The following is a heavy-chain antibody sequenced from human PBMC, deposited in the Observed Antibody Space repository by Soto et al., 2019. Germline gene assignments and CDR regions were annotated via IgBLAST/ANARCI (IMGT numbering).Heavy chain of an antibody. V-gene: IGHV1-3*01. J-gene: IGHJ6*02. D-gene: IGHD3-16*01. CDR3: EREGGICHNYDGLDF. CDR1: GDALTSYA. Sequence: GPSVNVSCKASGDALTSYAMHWVRQAPGQRLEWMGWINAGNGNTKYSQKFQGRVTITRDTSASTAYMELSSLRSEDTAVYYCEREGGICHNYDGLDFWVQGTEVTVSS. CDR2: INAGNGNT.